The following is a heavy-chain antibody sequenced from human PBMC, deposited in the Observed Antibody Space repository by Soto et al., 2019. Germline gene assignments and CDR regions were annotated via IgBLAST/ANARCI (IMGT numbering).Heavy chain of an antibody. D-gene: IGHD5-18*01. CDR1: GASLGDYY. J-gene: IGHJ6*02. CDR2: VHPSGST. V-gene: IGHV4-34*01. Sequence: PSGSLSLSCAVFGASLGDYYCAWIRQSPDKGLEWIGEVHPSGSTDYNPSLKSRLTLSLDTSKNHFSLKVAAVTAADTAVYFCARGKPSGYRFGPRSFFYYGLDVWGPGTTVTVSS. CDR3: ARGKPSGYRFGPRSFFYYGLDV.